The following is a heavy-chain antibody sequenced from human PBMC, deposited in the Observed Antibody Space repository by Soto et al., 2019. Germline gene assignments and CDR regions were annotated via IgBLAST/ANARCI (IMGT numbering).Heavy chain of an antibody. V-gene: IGHV3-49*04. CDR2: IRSKAYGGTT. J-gene: IGHJ5*02. Sequence: GGSLRLSCTASGFTFGDYAMSWVRQAPGKGLEWVGFIRSKAYGGTTEYAASVKGRFTISRDDSKSIAYLQMNSLKTEDTAVYYCTRYLSLNQLTPPWLDPWGQGTLVTVYS. D-gene: IGHD1-1*01. CDR3: TRYLSLNQLTPPWLDP. CDR1: GFTFGDYA.